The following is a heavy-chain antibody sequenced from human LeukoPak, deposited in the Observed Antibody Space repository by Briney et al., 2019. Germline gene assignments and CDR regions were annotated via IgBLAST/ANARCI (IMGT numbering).Heavy chain of an antibody. CDR3: ASLGSGSSPIIDFDY. J-gene: IGHJ4*02. D-gene: IGHD3-10*02. V-gene: IGHV1-46*01. Sequence: GASVKVSCKASGYTFTAYYMHWARQAPGQGLGWMGIIDPSGGGTSYAQKFQGRVTLTRDTSTSIVYMELSSLTSEDTAVYYCASLGSGSSPIIDFDYWGQGTLVTVCS. CDR1: GYTFTAYY. CDR2: IDPSGGGT.